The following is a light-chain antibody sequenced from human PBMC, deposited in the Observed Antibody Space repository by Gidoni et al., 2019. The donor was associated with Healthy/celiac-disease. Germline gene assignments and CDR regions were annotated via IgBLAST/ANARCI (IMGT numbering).Light chain of an antibody. CDR3: SSYTSSSTL. Sequence: QSARTQPASVSGSPGQSITISCTGTSSDVGGYNYVSWYQQHPGKAPKLMIYEVSNRPSGVSHRFSGSKSGNTASLTISGLQAEDEADYYCSSYTSSSTLFGGGTKLTVL. CDR1: SSDVGGYNY. V-gene: IGLV2-14*01. CDR2: EVS. J-gene: IGLJ2*01.